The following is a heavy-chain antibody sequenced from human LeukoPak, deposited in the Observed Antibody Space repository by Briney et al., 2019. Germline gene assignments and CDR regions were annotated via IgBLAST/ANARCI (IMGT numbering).Heavy chain of an antibody. CDR1: GGSISNSNYY. J-gene: IGHJ4*02. V-gene: IGHV4-39*01. Sequence: PSETLSLTCTVSGGSISNSNYYWGWIRQPPGRGLEWIESIYYSGSTYYNPSLKSRGTISVDTSKNQFSLKLSSVTAADTAVYYCARLYYYGSGSYYSFDYWGQGTLVTVSS. CDR2: IYYSGST. D-gene: IGHD3-10*01. CDR3: ARLYYYGSGSYYSFDY.